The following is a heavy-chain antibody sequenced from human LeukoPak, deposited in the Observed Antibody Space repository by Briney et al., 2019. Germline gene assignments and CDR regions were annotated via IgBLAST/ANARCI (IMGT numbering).Heavy chain of an antibody. CDR2: ISTGSSTT. J-gene: IGHJ4*02. CDR1: EFAFSTYN. V-gene: IGHV3-48*02. D-gene: IGHD4-23*01. Sequence: GGSLRLSCAASEFAFSTYNMNWVRQAPGKGLEWVSYISTGSSTTYYADSVKGRFTISRDNVENSLYLQMNSLRDEDTAVYYCARGRPHGNDYWGQGTLVTVSS. CDR3: ARGRPHGNDY.